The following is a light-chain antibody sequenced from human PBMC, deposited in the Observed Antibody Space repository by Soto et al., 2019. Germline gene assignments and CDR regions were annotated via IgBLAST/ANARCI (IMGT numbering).Light chain of an antibody. Sequence: SYELTQPPSASVAPGQTAIIACGGDSIGSKSVNWYQQGPGRAPVVVVYDDTDRPTGIPERFSGSNSGNTATLTITRVEAGDEADYYCQVWDGRRCPGVFGPGTKVTVL. J-gene: IGLJ1*01. V-gene: IGLV3-21*02. CDR1: SIGSKS. CDR3: QVWDGRRCPGV. CDR2: DDT.